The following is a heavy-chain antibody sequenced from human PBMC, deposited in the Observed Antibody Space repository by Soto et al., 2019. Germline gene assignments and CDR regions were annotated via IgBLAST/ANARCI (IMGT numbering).Heavy chain of an antibody. CDR3: VKGAGGLQDVDY. CDR2: ISATGGST. J-gene: IGHJ4*02. Sequence: EVQLVESGGGLVQPGGSLRLSCSASGFTFNDNPMYWVRQAPGKGLEYVSLISATGGSTHYADAVKGRFSISRDNSENTLYLQMSSLRAEDTAVYYCVKGAGGLQDVDYWGQGTLVTVSS. CDR1: GFTFNDNP. V-gene: IGHV3-64D*08. D-gene: IGHD4-4*01.